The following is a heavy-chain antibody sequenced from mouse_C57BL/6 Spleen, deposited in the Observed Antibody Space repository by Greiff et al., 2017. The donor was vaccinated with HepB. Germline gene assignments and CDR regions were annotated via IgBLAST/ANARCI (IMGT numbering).Heavy chain of an antibody. J-gene: IGHJ4*01. CDR2: INPSSGYT. CDR1: GYTFTSYW. CDR3: ARKTTVPYYAMDY. V-gene: IGHV1-7*01. D-gene: IGHD1-1*01. Sequence: VQLQQSGAELAKPGASVKLSCKASGYTFTSYWMHWVKQRPGQGLEWIGYINPSSGYTKYNQKFKDKATLTADKSSSTAYMQLSSLTYEDSAVYDCARKTTVPYYAMDYWGQGTSVTVSS.